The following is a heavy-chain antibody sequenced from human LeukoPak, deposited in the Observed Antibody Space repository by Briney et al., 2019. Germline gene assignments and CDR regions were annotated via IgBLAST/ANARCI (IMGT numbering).Heavy chain of an antibody. D-gene: IGHD6-13*01. J-gene: IGHJ3*02. Sequence: PGGSLRLSCTVSGFTVSSNSMSWVRQAPGKGLEWFSFIYSDNTHYSDSVKGRFTISRDNSKNTLYLQMNSLRAEDTAVYYCAGSWSPYDAFDIWGQGTMVSVSS. CDR2: IYSDNT. CDR3: AGSWSPYDAFDI. CDR1: GFTVSSNS. V-gene: IGHV3-53*01.